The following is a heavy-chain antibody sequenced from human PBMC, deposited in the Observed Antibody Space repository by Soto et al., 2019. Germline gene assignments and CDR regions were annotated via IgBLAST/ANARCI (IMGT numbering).Heavy chain of an antibody. J-gene: IGHJ4*02. CDR2: ISGYNSIT. Sequence: QVQLVQSGAEVKKPGASVKVSCEASGYTFSSYGISWVRQAPGQGMGWISGYNSITRYAQKFQGRVTMTTDTSTSTAYMELRSLRSDDTAVYYCARAFGSTDYWGQGTLVTVSS. CDR1: GYTFSSYG. CDR3: ARAFGSTDY. V-gene: IGHV1-18*01. D-gene: IGHD6-13*01.